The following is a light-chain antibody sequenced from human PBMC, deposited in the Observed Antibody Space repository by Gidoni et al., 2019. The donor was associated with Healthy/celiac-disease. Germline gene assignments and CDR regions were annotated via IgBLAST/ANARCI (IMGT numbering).Light chain of an antibody. CDR1: QSVSSN. CDR2: GAS. V-gene: IGKV3-15*01. J-gene: IGKJ2*01. CDR3: QQYNTWPSYT. Sequence: EIVMTQSPATLSVYPGERATLSCMASQSVSSNLAWYQQKPGQAPRLLIYGASTRATGIPARFSGSGSGTEFTLTISSLQSEDFAVYSCQQYNTWPSYTFGQGTKLEIK.